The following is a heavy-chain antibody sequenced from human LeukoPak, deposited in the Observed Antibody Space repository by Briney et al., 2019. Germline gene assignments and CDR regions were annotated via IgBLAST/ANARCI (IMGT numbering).Heavy chain of an antibody. Sequence: PGGSLRLSCAASGFTFSSYAMSWVRQAPGKGLEWVSAISGSGGSTYYADSVKGRLTISRDNAKNSLYLQMNSLRAEDTALYYCAKDSRGSGSRYYGMDVWGQGTTVTVSS. J-gene: IGHJ6*02. V-gene: IGHV3-23*01. D-gene: IGHD3-10*01. CDR3: AKDSRGSGSRYYGMDV. CDR1: GFTFSSYA. CDR2: ISGSGGST.